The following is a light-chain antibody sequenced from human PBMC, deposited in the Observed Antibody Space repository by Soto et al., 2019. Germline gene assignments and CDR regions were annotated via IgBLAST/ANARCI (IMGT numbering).Light chain of an antibody. Sequence: QSVMTQPPSVSAAPGQRVTICCSGSSSNIGGNSVSWYQQLPGIAPKLLIYGDDKRPSGIPDRFSGSKSGPSATLGITGFQTGDEADYYCGSWDSSLSAYVFGTGTKLTVL. V-gene: IGLV1-51*01. J-gene: IGLJ1*01. CDR2: GDD. CDR1: SSNIGGNS. CDR3: GSWDSSLSAYV.